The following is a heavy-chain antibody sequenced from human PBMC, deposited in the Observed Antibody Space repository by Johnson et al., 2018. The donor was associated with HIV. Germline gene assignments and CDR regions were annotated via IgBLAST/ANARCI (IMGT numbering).Heavy chain of an antibody. D-gene: IGHD6-13*01. V-gene: IGHV3-30-3*01. CDR2: ISYDGSNK. Sequence: QVQLVESGGGVVQPGRSLRLSCAASGFTFSSYAMHWVRQAPGKGLEWVAVISYDGSNKYYADSVKGRFTISRDNSKNTLYLQMNSLRAEDTAVYYCVTPVAAAGPDAFDIWGQGTMVTVSS. J-gene: IGHJ3*02. CDR1: GFTFSSYA. CDR3: VTPVAAAGPDAFDI.